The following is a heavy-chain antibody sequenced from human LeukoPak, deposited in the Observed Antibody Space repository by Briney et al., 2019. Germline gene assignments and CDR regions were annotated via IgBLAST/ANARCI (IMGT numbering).Heavy chain of an antibody. J-gene: IGHJ5*02. V-gene: IGHV4-39*01. Sequence: SETLSLTCTVSGGSISSSSYYWGWIRQPPGKGLEWIGSIYYSGSTYYNPSLKSRVTISVDTSKNQFSLKLSSVTAADTAVYYCARRTYSSSSGWFDPWGQGILVTVSS. CDR2: IYYSGST. D-gene: IGHD6-6*01. CDR1: GGSISSSSYY. CDR3: ARRTYSSSSGWFDP.